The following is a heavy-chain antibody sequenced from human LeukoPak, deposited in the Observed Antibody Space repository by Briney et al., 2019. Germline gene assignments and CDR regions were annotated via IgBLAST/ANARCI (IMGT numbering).Heavy chain of an antibody. Sequence: GRSLRLSCAASGFTFSSYGMHWVRQAPGKGLEWVAVISYDGSNKYYADSVKGRFTISRDNSKNTLYLQMNSLRAEDTAVYYCAKDHSRVQSPVGYWGQGTLVTVSS. CDR1: GFTFSSYG. J-gene: IGHJ4*02. CDR3: AKDHSRVQSPVGY. V-gene: IGHV3-30*18. CDR2: ISYDGSNK. D-gene: IGHD4-23*01.